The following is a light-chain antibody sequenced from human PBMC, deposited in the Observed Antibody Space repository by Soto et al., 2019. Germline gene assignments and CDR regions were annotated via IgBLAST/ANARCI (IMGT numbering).Light chain of an antibody. CDR3: SSHTTSTTLV. CDR2: DVN. CDR1: SRDVGGYNY. Sequence: QSALTQPASVSGSPGQSITISCTGTSRDVGGYNYVSWFQQHPGKAPKLMIYDVNNRPSGVSNRFSGSKSGNTASLTISGLQAEDEADYYCSSHTTSTTLVFGGGTKLTVL. J-gene: IGLJ2*01. V-gene: IGLV2-14*01.